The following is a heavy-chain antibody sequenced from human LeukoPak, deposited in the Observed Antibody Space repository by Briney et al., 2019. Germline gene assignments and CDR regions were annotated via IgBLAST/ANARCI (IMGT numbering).Heavy chain of an antibody. CDR1: GFTFSSYS. D-gene: IGHD1-26*01. CDR2: ISSSSSYI. V-gene: IGHV3-21*01. J-gene: IGHJ4*02. CDR3: ARAQLVGATTPIWGY. Sequence: GGSLRLSCAASGFTFSSYSMNWVRQAPGKGLEWVSSISSSSSYIYYADSVKGRFTISRDNAKNSLYLQMNSLRAVDTAVYYCARAQLVGATTPIWGYWGQGTLVTVSS.